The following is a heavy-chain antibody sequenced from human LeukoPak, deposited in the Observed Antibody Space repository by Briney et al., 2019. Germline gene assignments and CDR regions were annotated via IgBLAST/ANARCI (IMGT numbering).Heavy chain of an antibody. Sequence: GGSLRLSCAASGFAFSSYWMHWVRQAPGKGLVWVSRINSDGSSTSYADSVKGRFTISRDNAKNTLYLQMNSLRAEDTAVYYCARDHFNPKLIAAAGLGWFDPWGQGTLVTVSS. D-gene: IGHD6-13*01. CDR2: INSDGSST. CDR1: GFAFSSYW. CDR3: ARDHFNPKLIAAAGLGWFDP. J-gene: IGHJ5*02. V-gene: IGHV3-74*01.